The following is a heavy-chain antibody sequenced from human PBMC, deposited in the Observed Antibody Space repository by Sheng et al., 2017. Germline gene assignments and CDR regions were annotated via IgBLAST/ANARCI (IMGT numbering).Heavy chain of an antibody. CDR2: INGDGSST. CDR1: GFTLSNYW. Sequence: EVQLVESGGDSVQPGGSLRLSCEASGFTLSNYWMHWVRQAPGKGLVWVSRINGDGSSTSCADSVKGRFTTSRDNAKNTLYLQMNSLRDEDTAVYYCASHITGNLDYWGQGTLVTVSS. D-gene: IGHD3-16*01. V-gene: IGHV3-74*01. CDR3: ASHITGNLDY. J-gene: IGHJ4*02.